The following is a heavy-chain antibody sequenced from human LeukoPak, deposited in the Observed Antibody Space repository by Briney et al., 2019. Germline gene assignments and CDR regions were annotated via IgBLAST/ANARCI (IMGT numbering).Heavy chain of an antibody. CDR3: ASLYGSGFSFDY. Sequence: PSETLSLTCTVSGSSISSGYYWGWIRQPPGKGLEWIGNIYHSGSTHYNPSLKSRVTISVDTSKNQFSLKLSSVTAADTAMYYCASLYGSGFSFDYWGQGTLVTVSS. CDR1: GSSISSGYY. D-gene: IGHD3-10*01. V-gene: IGHV4-38-2*02. CDR2: IYHSGST. J-gene: IGHJ4*02.